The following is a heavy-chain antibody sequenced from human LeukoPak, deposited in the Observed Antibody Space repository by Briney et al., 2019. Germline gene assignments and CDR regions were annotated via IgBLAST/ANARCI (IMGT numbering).Heavy chain of an antibody. D-gene: IGHD1-14*01. CDR1: GGSISSYY. CDR3: ARDPSGYRNDAFDI. V-gene: IGHV4-59*01. Sequence: SETLSLTCTVSGGSISSYYWSWIRQPPGKGLEWIGYIYYSGSTNYNPSLKSRVTISVGTSKNQFSLKLSSVTAADTAVYYCARDPSGYRNDAFDIWGQGTMVTVSS. J-gene: IGHJ3*02. CDR2: IYYSGST.